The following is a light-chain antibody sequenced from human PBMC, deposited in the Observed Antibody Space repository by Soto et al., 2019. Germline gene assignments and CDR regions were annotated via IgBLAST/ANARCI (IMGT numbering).Light chain of an antibody. CDR1: SSNIGAGYD. V-gene: IGLV1-40*01. CDR3: QSYDSSLRVV. J-gene: IGLJ2*01. CDR2: GNS. Sequence: QSVLTQPPSVSGAPGQRVTISCTGSSSNIGAGYDVHWYQQLPGTPPKLLIYGNSNRPSGVPDRFSGSKSGTSASLAITGLQAEDEADYYCQSYDSSLRVVFDGGTKLTVL.